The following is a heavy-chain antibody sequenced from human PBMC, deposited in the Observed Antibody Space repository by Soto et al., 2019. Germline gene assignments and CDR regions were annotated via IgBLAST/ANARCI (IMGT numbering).Heavy chain of an antibody. J-gene: IGHJ3*02. CDR2: IYHSGST. D-gene: IGHD3-22*01. Sequence: QVQLQESGPGLVKPSQTLSLTCTASGGSISSGGDSRSWVRQQPGKGLEWIGYIYHSGSTYGSAPLRTRITMSLDTPKNQRSLQLSSVTAADTAVYYCARYYDYDTGEGDAFDIWGQGTMVTVSS. V-gene: IGHV4-31*03. CDR3: ARYYDYDTGEGDAFDI. CDR1: GGSISSGGDS.